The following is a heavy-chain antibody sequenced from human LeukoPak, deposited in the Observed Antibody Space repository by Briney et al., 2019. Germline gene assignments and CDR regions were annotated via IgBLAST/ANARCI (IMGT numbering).Heavy chain of an antibody. CDR1: GYTFTSYG. CDR3: AGSRYYYGSGSYYGMDV. D-gene: IGHD3-10*01. CDR2: ISAYNGNT. Sequence: ASVKVSCKASGYTFTSYGISRVRQAPGQGLEWMGWISAYNGNTNYAQKLQGRVTMTTDTSTSTAYMELRSLRSDDTAVYYCAGSRYYYGSGSYYGMDVWGQGTTVTVSS. V-gene: IGHV1-18*01. J-gene: IGHJ6*02.